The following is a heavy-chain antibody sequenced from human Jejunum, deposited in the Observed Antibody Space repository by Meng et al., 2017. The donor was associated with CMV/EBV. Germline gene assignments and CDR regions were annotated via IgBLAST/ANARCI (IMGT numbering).Heavy chain of an antibody. J-gene: IGHJ4*02. CDR1: GYTFTSYA. CDR2: IDPNTGNP. Sequence: GQLVQSGSELKKPGASVKVSCKASGYTFTSYAINWVRQAPGQGPDWMGWIDPNTGNPTYDQGFTGRFVFSLDTSVSTAYLQINGLRADDTAVYYCARDSPLDGYSLLDYWGQGTLVTVSS. V-gene: IGHV7-4-1*02. D-gene: IGHD5-24*01. CDR3: ARDSPLDGYSLLDY.